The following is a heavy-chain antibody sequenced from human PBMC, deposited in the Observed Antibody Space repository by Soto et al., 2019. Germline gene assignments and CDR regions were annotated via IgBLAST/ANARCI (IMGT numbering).Heavy chain of an antibody. J-gene: IGHJ4*01. CDR1: GYRIIDFF. CDR3: TRPLRATAGTTFYY. Sequence: ASVKVSCKASGYRIIDFFIHLVRQAPGQGLEWMGWINPYTGETNYAQKFQGRVIMTSAAATSTAYMELKSLTSDDTAVYYCTRPLRATAGTTFYYWGQGSQVTVSS. V-gene: IGHV1-2*02. CDR2: INPYTGET. D-gene: IGHD1-1*01.